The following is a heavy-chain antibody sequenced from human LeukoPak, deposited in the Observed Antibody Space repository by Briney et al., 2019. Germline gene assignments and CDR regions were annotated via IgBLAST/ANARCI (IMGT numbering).Heavy chain of an antibody. Sequence: PGGSLRLSCAASGFAFSDYAMSCVRQAPGKGLEWVSAVSASGASTYYADSVEGRFSISRENSKRTLYLQMNSLRAEDTAIYYCAKAGSRQLEDYWGQGTLVTISS. D-gene: IGHD1-1*01. CDR1: GFAFSDYA. J-gene: IGHJ4*02. CDR2: VSASGAST. CDR3: AKAGSRQLEDY. V-gene: IGHV3-23*01.